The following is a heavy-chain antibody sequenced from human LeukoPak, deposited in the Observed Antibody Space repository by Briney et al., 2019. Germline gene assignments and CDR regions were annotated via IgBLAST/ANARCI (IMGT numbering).Heavy chain of an antibody. J-gene: IGHJ4*02. V-gene: IGHV4-34*01. Sequence: PSETLSLTCAVYGGSFSGYYWSWIRQPPGKGLEWIGEINHSGSTNYNPSLKSRVTISVDTSKNQFSLKLSSVTAADTAVYYCARWEELLWFGELLAYFDYWGQGTLVTVSS. CDR2: INHSGST. CDR1: GGSFSGYY. D-gene: IGHD3-10*01. CDR3: ARWEELLWFGELLAYFDY.